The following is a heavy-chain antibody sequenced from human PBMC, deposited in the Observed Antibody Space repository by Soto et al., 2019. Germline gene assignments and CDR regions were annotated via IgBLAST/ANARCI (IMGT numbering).Heavy chain of an antibody. V-gene: IGHV1-69*01. Sequence: QLQLVQSGAEVKKPGSSVKVSCKASGGTFSSYAISWVRQAPGQGLEWMGGIIPISGTANYAQKVQGRVTITADESTSKAYMELSSLRSEDTAVYYCARSQGSSTSLEIYYYYYYGMDVWGQGTTVTVSS. D-gene: IGHD2-2*01. CDR2: IIPISGTA. J-gene: IGHJ6*02. CDR3: ARSQGSSTSLEIYYYYYYGMDV. CDR1: GGTFSSYA.